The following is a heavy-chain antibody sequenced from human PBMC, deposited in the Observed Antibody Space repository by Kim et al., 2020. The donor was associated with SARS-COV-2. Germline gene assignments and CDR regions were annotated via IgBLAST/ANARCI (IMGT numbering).Heavy chain of an antibody. Sequence: GGSLRLSCAASGFTFSSYGMHWVRQAPGKGLEWVAVIWYDGSNKYYADSVKGRFTISRDNSKNTLYLQMNSLRAEDTAVYYCAKSANYGDYWADWFDPWGQGTLVTVSS. CDR3: AKSANYGDYWADWFDP. CDR2: IWYDGSNK. D-gene: IGHD4-17*01. V-gene: IGHV3-33*06. J-gene: IGHJ5*02. CDR1: GFTFSSYG.